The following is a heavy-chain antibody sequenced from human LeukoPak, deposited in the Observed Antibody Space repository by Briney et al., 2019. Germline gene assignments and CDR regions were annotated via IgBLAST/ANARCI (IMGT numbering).Heavy chain of an antibody. Sequence: GGSLRLSCAASGFTFSSNAMSWVRQAPGKGLEWVSGISGSGGSTYYADSVKGRFTISRDNSKNTLYLQMNSLRAEDTAVYYCANQIVVVPAAPARDSDYWGQGTLVTVSS. CDR3: ANQIVVVPAAPARDSDY. CDR1: GFTFSSNA. J-gene: IGHJ4*02. CDR2: ISGSGGST. D-gene: IGHD2-2*01. V-gene: IGHV3-23*01.